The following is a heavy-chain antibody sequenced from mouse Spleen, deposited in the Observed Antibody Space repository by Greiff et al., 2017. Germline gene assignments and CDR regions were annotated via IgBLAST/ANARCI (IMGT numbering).Heavy chain of an antibody. CDR1: GYTFTSYG. V-gene: IGHV1-81*01. Sequence: QVQLQQSGAELARPGASVKLSCKASGYTFTSYGISWVKQRTGQGLEWIGEIYPRSGNTYYNEKFKGKATLAADKSSSTAYMELRSLTSEDSAVYFCASWAYYGSSYAVAYWGQGTLVTVSA. CDR2: IYPRSGNT. CDR3: ASWAYYGSSYAVAY. D-gene: IGHD1-1*01. J-gene: IGHJ3*01.